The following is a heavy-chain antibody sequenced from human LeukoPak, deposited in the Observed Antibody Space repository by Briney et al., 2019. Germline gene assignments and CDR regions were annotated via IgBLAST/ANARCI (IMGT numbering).Heavy chain of an antibody. V-gene: IGHV3-30*14. D-gene: IGHD6-13*01. CDR2: ISYDGSNK. J-gene: IGHJ4*02. CDR1: GFTFSSYA. CDR3: ARAVHPGLAAAGIFDY. Sequence: GGSLRLSCAASGFTFSSYAMHWVRQAPGKGLEWVAVISYDGSNKYYADSVKGRFTISRDNSKNTLYLQMNSLRAEDTAVYYCARAVHPGLAAAGIFDYWGQGTLVTVSS.